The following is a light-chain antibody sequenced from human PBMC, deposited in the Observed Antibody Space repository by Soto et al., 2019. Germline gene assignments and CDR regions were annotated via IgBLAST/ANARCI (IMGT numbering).Light chain of an antibody. CDR2: DAS. CDR1: QSISSW. V-gene: IGKV1-5*01. Sequence: DIQMTQSPSALSASVGDRATITCRASQSISSWLAWYQQKPGKAPKLLIYDASTLQSGVPSRYSGSGSGTEFTLTISNLQPDDFATDYCQQYESYSPWTFGQGTKVEIK. J-gene: IGKJ1*01. CDR3: QQYESYSPWT.